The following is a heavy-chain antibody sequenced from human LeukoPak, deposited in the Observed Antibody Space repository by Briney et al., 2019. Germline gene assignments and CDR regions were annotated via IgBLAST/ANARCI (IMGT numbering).Heavy chain of an antibody. J-gene: IGHJ4*02. CDR3: ARAIAAACTNGFLK. D-gene: IGHD6-13*01. Sequence: SETLSLTCTVSGGSISSYYWSWIRQPPGKGLEWIGYIYYSGSTNYNPSLKSRVTISVDTSKNQFSLKLSSVTAADTAVYYCARAIAAACTNGFLKWGQGTLVTVPS. CDR2: IYYSGST. CDR1: GGSISSYY. V-gene: IGHV4-59*01.